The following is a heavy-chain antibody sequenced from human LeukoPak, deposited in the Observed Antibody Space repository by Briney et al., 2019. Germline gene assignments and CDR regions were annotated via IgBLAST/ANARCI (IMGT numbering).Heavy chain of an antibody. V-gene: IGHV1-46*01. CDR3: ASEVVVRGPGRY. CDR2: INPSGGST. Sequence: ASVKVSCKASGGTFSSYAISWVRQAPGQGLEWMGIINPSGGSTSYAQKFQGRVTMTRNTSISTAYMELSSLRSEDTAVYYCASEVVVRGPGRYWGQGTLVTVSS. J-gene: IGHJ4*02. D-gene: IGHD3-10*01. CDR1: GGTFSSYA.